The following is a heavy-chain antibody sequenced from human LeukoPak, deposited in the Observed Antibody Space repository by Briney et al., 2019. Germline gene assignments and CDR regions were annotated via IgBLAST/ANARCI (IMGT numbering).Heavy chain of an antibody. Sequence: ASVKVSCKASGYTFTGYYMHWVRQAPGQGLEWMGWINPNSGGTNYAQKLQGRVTMTRDTSISTAYMELSRLRSDDTAVYYCARENIPAARFYYYYYMDVWGKGTTVTVSS. CDR2: INPNSGGT. CDR3: ARENIPAARFYYYYYMDV. J-gene: IGHJ6*03. CDR1: GYTFTGYY. D-gene: IGHD2-2*01. V-gene: IGHV1-2*02.